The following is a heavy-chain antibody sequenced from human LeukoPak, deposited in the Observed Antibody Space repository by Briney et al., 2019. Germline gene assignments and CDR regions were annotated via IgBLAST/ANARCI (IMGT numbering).Heavy chain of an antibody. J-gene: IGHJ4*02. Sequence: GGSLRLSCAASGFTFSSYAMSWVRQAPGKGLEWVSAISGSGGSTYYADSVKGRFTISRDNSKNTLYLQMNSLRAEDTAVYYCAKKGAGSLYAPENYWGQGTLVTVSS. V-gene: IGHV3-23*01. D-gene: IGHD1-14*01. CDR1: GFTFSSYA. CDR2: ISGSGGST. CDR3: AKKGAGSLYAPENY.